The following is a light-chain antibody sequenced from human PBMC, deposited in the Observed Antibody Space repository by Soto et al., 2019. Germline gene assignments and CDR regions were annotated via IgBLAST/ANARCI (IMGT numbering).Light chain of an antibody. Sequence: DIQMTQSPSSLSASVGDRVTITCRASQSISTYLNWYQQKPGKAPKLLIYAASSLHSGVPSRFSGSAYGTDFTLTINSLQPEDTATYYCQQSYSTPPTFGQGTKVEIK. CDR1: QSISTY. CDR2: AAS. V-gene: IGKV1-39*01. CDR3: QQSYSTPPT. J-gene: IGKJ1*01.